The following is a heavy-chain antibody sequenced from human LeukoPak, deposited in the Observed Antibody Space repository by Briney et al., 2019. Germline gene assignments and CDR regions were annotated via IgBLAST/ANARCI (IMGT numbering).Heavy chain of an antibody. J-gene: IGHJ3*02. CDR3: ARAPVVAAIRTHFDI. Sequence: GGSLRLSCAASGFTFSNYAMHWVRQAPGKGLEWVAVVSVDGSNKYYADSVKGRFSISRDNSKNTLYLQMNSLRAEDTAVYYCARAPVVAAIRTHFDIWGQGTMVTVSS. CDR2: VSVDGSNK. V-gene: IGHV3-30*04. D-gene: IGHD2-15*01. CDR1: GFTFSNYA.